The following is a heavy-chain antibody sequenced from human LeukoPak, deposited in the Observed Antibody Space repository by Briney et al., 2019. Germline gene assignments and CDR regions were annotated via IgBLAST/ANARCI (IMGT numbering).Heavy chain of an antibody. CDR1: GGSISSYY. V-gene: IGHV4-59*08. D-gene: IGHD4-17*01. Sequence: PSETLSLTCTVSGGSISSYYWSWIRQPPGKGLEWIGYIYYSGSTNYNPSLKSRVTISVDTSKNQFSLKLSSVTAADTAVYYCARHGTMTTVTYFDYWGRGTLVTVSS. CDR3: ARHGTMTTVTYFDY. J-gene: IGHJ4*02. CDR2: IYYSGST.